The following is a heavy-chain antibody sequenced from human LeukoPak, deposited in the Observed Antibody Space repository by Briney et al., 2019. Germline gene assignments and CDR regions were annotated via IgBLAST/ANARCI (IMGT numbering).Heavy chain of an antibody. Sequence: KPSETLSLTCTVSGGSISNYYWGWIRQPPGKGLEWIGSIYYSGSTYYNPSLKSRVTISVDTSKNQFSLKLSSVTAADTAVYYCARSSVLWELPQGHDAFDIWGQGTMVTVSS. V-gene: IGHV4-39*07. CDR3: ARSSVLWELPQGHDAFDI. CDR1: GGSISNYY. J-gene: IGHJ3*02. D-gene: IGHD1-26*01. CDR2: IYYSGST.